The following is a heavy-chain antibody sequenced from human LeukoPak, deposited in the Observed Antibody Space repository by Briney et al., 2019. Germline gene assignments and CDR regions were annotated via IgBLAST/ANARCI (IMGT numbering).Heavy chain of an antibody. J-gene: IGHJ1*01. CDR1: GYTFSTYW. V-gene: IGHV3-74*01. CDR2: INEDGSIT. Sequence: PGGSLRLSCAASGYTFSTYWMHWVRQGPGKGLVWVSRINEDGSITSCADSVRGRFTISRDNAKNSLYLQMNSLRAEDTAVYYCARERLRYDILTGYYLAKYEFQHWGQGTLVTVSS. CDR3: ARERLRYDILTGYYLAKYEFQH. D-gene: IGHD3-9*01.